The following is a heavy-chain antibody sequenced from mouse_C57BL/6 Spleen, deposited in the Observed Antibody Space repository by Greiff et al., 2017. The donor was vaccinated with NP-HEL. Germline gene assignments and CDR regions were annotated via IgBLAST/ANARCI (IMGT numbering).Heavy chain of an antibody. D-gene: IGHD3-2*02. CDR1: GYTFTSYW. J-gene: IGHJ2*01. Sequence: QVQLQQPGAELVRPGSSVKLSCKASGYTFTSYWMDWVKQRPGQGLEWIGNIYPSDSETHYNQKFKDKATLTVDKSSSTAYMQLSSLTSEDSAVYYCARRLRSSGYVYFDYWGQGTTLTVSS. V-gene: IGHV1-61*01. CDR3: ARRLRSSGYVYFDY. CDR2: IYPSDSET.